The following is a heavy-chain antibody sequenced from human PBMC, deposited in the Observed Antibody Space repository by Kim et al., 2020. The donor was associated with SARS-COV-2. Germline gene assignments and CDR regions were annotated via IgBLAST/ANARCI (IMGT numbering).Heavy chain of an antibody. J-gene: IGHJ4*02. Sequence: GGSLRLSCAASGFTFSSYWMSWVRQAPGKGLEWVANIKQDGSEKYYVDSVKGRFTISRDNAKNSLYLQMNSLRAEDTAVYYCARVGEYSGYDGNFDYWGQGTLVTVSP. CDR3: ARVGEYSGYDGNFDY. CDR1: GFTFSSYW. D-gene: IGHD5-12*01. V-gene: IGHV3-7*01. CDR2: IKQDGSEK.